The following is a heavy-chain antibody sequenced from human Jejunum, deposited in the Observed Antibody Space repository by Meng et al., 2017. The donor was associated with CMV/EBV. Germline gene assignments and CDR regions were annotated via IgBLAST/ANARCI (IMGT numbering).Heavy chain of an antibody. CDR3: ARGRWTGGWFDP. CDR1: AASIGASF. V-gene: IGHV4-59*12. CDR2: VQASRGT. J-gene: IGHJ5*02. D-gene: IGHD3/OR15-3a*01. Sequence: CSVSAASIGASFWTWIRQVPWKGLEWIGDVQASRGTNYDPSFKSRVTISADTSKSQLSLRLTSVTAADTAVYYCARGRWTGGWFDPWGQGILVTVSS.